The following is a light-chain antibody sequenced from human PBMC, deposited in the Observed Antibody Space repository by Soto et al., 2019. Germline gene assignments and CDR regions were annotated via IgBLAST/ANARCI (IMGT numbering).Light chain of an antibody. CDR3: QQYYSYPRT. Sequence: AIRMTQSPSSLSASTGDRVTITCRASQGISSYLAWYQQKPGKAPKLLIYAASTLQSGVPSRFSGSGSGTDFTLTISRLQSEDFATYYCQQYYSYPRTFGGGTKVDI. CDR2: AAS. J-gene: IGKJ4*01. V-gene: IGKV1-8*01. CDR1: QGISSY.